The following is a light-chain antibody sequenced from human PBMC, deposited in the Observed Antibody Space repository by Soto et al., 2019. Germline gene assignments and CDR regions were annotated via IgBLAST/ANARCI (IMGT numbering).Light chain of an antibody. CDR3: AAWDDSLNGPV. J-gene: IGLJ3*02. V-gene: IGLV1-44*01. Sequence: QSALIQPPSASGTPGQRVTMSCSGSSSNIGSNSVNWYQQLPGTAPKLLIYTNNQRPSGVPDRFSGSKSGTSASLAISGLHSEDEADYFCAAWDDSLNGPVFGGGTKLTVL. CDR1: SSNIGSNS. CDR2: TNN.